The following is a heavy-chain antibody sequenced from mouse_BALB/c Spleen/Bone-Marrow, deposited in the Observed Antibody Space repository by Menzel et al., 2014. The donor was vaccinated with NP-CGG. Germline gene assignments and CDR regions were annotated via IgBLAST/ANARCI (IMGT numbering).Heavy chain of an antibody. J-gene: IGHJ3*01. CDR1: GFTFTDYY. CDR3: ARVYFDDYEAWFAY. CDR2: IRNKANGYTT. V-gene: IGHV7-3*02. D-gene: IGHD2-13*01. Sequence: VQLQQSGGGLVQPGGSLRLSCATSGFTFTDYYMSWVRQPPGKALEWLGFIRNKANGYTTEYSASVKGRFTISRDNSQSILFLQMNTLRTEDSAIYYRARVYFDDYEAWFAYWGQGTLVTVSA.